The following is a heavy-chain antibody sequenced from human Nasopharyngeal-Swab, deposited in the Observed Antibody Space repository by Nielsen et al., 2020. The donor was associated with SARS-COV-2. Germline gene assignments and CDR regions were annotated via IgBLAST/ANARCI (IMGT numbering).Heavy chain of an antibody. V-gene: IGHV3-23*01. CDR2: LSGTGEST. J-gene: IGHJ6*03. D-gene: IGHD6-13*01. Sequence: WIRQPPGKGLEWVSTLSGTGESTYYADSVTGRFAISRDNSNNTLYLQMHGLRAEDTAIYFCAKAWAAAGLSFYYYMDVWGKGNTVTVSS. CDR3: AKAWAAAGLSFYYYMDV.